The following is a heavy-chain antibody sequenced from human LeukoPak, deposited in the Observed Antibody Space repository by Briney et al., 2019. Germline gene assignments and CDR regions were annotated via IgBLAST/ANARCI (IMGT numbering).Heavy chain of an antibody. Sequence: ASVKVSCRASGGTFSSYAISWVRQAPGQGLEWMGGIIPIFGTANYAQKFQGRVTITADESTSTAYMELSSLRSEDTAVYYCARYYYDSSYYFGYWGQGTLVTVSS. CDR1: GGTFSSYA. D-gene: IGHD3-22*01. CDR3: ARYYYDSSYYFGY. J-gene: IGHJ4*02. CDR2: IIPIFGTA. V-gene: IGHV1-69*13.